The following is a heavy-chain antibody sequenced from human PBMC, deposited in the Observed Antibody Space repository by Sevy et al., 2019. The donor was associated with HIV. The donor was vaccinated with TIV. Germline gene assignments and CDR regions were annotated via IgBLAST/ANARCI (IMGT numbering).Heavy chain of an antibody. J-gene: IGHJ5*02. CDR1: GYSFTNYG. D-gene: IGHD6-25*01. V-gene: IGHV1-18*01. CDR2: ISAYNGFT. CDR3: ARDDSSGFFWFDP. Sequence: ASVKVSCKASGYSFTNYGISWVRQAPGQGLEWMGWISAYNGFTKYAHRLQDRVTLTTDTSTTTAYMELRSLTSDDTAVYYCARDDSSGFFWFDPWGQGTLVTVSS.